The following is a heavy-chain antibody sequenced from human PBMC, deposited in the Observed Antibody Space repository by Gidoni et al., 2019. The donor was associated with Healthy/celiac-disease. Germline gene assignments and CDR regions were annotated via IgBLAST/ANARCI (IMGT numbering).Heavy chain of an antibody. Sequence: QVQLVESGGGVVQPGRSLRPSCAASGFTFSSYAMHWGRQAPGKGLEWVAVISYDGSNKYYADSVKGRFTISRDNSKNTLYLQMNSLRAEDTAVYYCARERSEYSSSSGDYYGMDVWGQGTTVTVSS. J-gene: IGHJ6*02. D-gene: IGHD6-6*01. CDR3: ARERSEYSSSSGDYYGMDV. CDR2: ISYDGSNK. CDR1: GFTFSSYA. V-gene: IGHV3-30*04.